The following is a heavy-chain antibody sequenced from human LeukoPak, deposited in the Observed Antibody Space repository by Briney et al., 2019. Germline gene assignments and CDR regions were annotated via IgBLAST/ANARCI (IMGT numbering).Heavy chain of an antibody. D-gene: IGHD3-22*01. CDR3: ATSSGYYLKSFDY. Sequence: GESLKISCKGSGYSFTSCWIGWVRQMPGKGLEWMGIIYPGDSDTRYSPSFQGQVTISADKSISTAYLQWSSLKASDTAMYYCATSSGYYLKSFDYWGQGTLVTVSS. V-gene: IGHV5-51*01. CDR1: GYSFTSCW. J-gene: IGHJ4*02. CDR2: IYPGDSDT.